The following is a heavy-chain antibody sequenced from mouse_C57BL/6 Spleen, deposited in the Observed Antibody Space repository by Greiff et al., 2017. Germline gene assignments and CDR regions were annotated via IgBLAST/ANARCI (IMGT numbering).Heavy chain of an antibody. Sequence: VQLVESGPELVKPGASVKISCKASGYAFSSSWMNWVKQRPGKGLEWIGRIYPGDGDTNYNGKFKGKATLTADKSSSTAYMQLSSLTSEDSAVYFCARSAPRYAMDYWGQGTSVTVSS. CDR2: IYPGDGDT. CDR1: GYAFSSSW. J-gene: IGHJ4*01. V-gene: IGHV1-82*01. CDR3: ARSAPRYAMDY.